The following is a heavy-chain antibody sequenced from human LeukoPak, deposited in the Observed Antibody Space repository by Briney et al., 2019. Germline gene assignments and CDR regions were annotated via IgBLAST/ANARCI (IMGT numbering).Heavy chain of an antibody. J-gene: IGHJ4*02. CDR2: INPNSGGT. D-gene: IGHD5-24*01. CDR1: GYTFTGYY. V-gene: IGHV1-2*02. CDR3: ARDEPVRGYNYGRGSDY. Sequence: SVKVSCKASGYTFTGYYMHWVRQAPGQGLEWMGWINPNSGGTNYAQKFQGRVTMTRDTSISTAYMELSRLRSDDTAVYYCARDEPVRGYNYGRGSDYWGQGTLVTVSS.